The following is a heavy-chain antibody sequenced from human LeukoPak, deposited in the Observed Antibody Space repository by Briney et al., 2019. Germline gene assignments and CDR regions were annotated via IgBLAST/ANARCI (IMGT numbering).Heavy chain of an antibody. CDR2: IYHSGST. V-gene: IGHV4-38-2*02. D-gene: IGHD2-15*01. J-gene: IGHJ4*02. CDR3: ATLGYCSGGSCRSLFDY. CDR1: GYSISSGYY. Sequence: SETLSLTCTVSGYSISSGYYWGWIRQPPGKGLEWIGSIYHSGSTYYNPSLKSRVTISVDTSKNQFSLKLSSVTAADTAVYYCATLGYCSGGSCRSLFDYWGQGTLVTVFS.